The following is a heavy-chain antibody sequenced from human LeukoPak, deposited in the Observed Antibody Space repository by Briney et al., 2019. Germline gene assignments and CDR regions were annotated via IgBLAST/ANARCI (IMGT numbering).Heavy chain of an antibody. CDR3: ARDPSLTYYYDSSGYYSDY. Sequence: QPGRSLRLSCAASGFTFSSYAMHWVRQAPGKGLVRVAVISYDGSNKYYADSMKRRFTISRDNSKNTLYLQMNSLGAEDTAVYYCARDPSLTYYYDSSGYYSDYWGQGTLVTVSS. CDR1: GFTFSSYA. V-gene: IGHV3-30*04. CDR2: ISYDGSNK. J-gene: IGHJ4*02. D-gene: IGHD3-22*01.